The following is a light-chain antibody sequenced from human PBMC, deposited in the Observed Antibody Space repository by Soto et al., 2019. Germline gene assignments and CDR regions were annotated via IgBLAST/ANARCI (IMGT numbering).Light chain of an antibody. CDR2: WAS. Sequence: DIVMTQSPDSLAVSLGERATIRCESSQSILSTFNNKNQIAWYQQKPGQPPKLLIYWASTREFGVPDRFSGSGSGTDFTLTVSSVQAEDVATYFCQHYSTSPVTFGQGTRLEIK. J-gene: IGKJ5*01. CDR1: QSILSTFNNKNQ. V-gene: IGKV4-1*01. CDR3: QHYSTSPVT.